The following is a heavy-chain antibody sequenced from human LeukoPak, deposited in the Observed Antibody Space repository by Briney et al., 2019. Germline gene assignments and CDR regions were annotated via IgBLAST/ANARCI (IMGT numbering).Heavy chain of an antibody. V-gene: IGHV1-18*01. Sequence: ASVKVSCKASGYTFTTYGISWVRQAPGQGLEWMGWISAYNGNTNYAQSHQGRVTMTTDTSPSTAYMELRSLRSDDTAMYYCARDKNWKPDYWGQGTLVTVSS. CDR3: ARDKNWKPDY. CDR2: ISAYNGNT. J-gene: IGHJ4*02. D-gene: IGHD1-1*01. CDR1: GYTFTTYG.